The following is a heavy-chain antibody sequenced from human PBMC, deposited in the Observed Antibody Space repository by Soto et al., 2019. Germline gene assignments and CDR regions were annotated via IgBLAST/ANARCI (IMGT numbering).Heavy chain of an antibody. CDR3: AREAGSGDYFDY. CDR2: IFYSGST. Sequence: WTWIRQHPGKGLEWIGYIFYSGSTFHNPSLKSRVTISVDTSKNQSSLELSSVTAADTAVYYCAREAGSGDYFDYWGQGTLVTVSS. D-gene: IGHD1-26*01. J-gene: IGHJ4*02. V-gene: IGHV4-31*02.